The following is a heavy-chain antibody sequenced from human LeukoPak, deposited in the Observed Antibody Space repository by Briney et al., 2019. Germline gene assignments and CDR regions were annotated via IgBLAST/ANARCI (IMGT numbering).Heavy chain of an antibody. CDR1: GFTFSSYA. CDR3: VKEGTPSIAAAGTPFLWPFDY. J-gene: IGHJ4*02. Sequence: GGSLRLSCSASGFTFSSYAMHWVRQAPGKGLEYVSAISSNGGSTYYADSVKGRFTISRDNSKHTLYLQMSSLRAEDTAVYYCVKEGTPSIAAAGTPFLWPFDYWGQGTLVTVSS. CDR2: ISSNGGST. D-gene: IGHD6-13*01. V-gene: IGHV3-64D*06.